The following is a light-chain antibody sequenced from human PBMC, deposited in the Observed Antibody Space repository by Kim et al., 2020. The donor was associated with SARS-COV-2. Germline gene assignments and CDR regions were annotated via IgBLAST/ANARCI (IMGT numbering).Light chain of an antibody. CDR2: AAS. V-gene: IGKV1-27*01. Sequence: GDRLTHIPRASQDISNYLAWLPLKTGKAPRLLLYAASALHPGVPSRFSGSGSGTDFTLTVTSLQPEDVATYYCHQCDSAPWTFGQGNKVDI. J-gene: IGKJ1*01. CDR1: QDISNY. CDR3: HQCDSAPWT.